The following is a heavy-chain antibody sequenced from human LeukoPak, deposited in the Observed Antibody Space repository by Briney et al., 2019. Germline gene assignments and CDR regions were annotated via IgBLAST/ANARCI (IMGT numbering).Heavy chain of an antibody. Sequence: ASVKVSCKASGYTFTSYAMHWVRQAPGQRLEWMGWINAGNGNTKYSQEFQGRVTITRDTSASTAYMELSSLRSEDMAVYYCAREEQLGNYYYMDVWGKGTTVTVSS. CDR2: INAGNGNT. CDR3: AREEQLGNYYYMDV. D-gene: IGHD6-13*01. J-gene: IGHJ6*03. V-gene: IGHV1-3*03. CDR1: GYTFTSYA.